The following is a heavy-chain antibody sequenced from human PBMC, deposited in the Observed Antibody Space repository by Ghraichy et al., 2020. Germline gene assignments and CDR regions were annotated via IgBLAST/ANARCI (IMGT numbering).Heavy chain of an antibody. J-gene: IGHJ4*02. V-gene: IGHV3-15*01. CDR2: IKSKTDGGTT. CDR3: TTEDARFGESPIDY. Sequence: GESLNISCAASGFTFSNAWMSWVRQAPGKGLEWVGRIKSKTDGGTTDYAAPVKGRFTISRDDSKNTLYLQMNSLKTEDTAVYYCTTEDARFGESPIDYWGQGTLVTVSS. CDR1: GFTFSNAW. D-gene: IGHD3-10*01.